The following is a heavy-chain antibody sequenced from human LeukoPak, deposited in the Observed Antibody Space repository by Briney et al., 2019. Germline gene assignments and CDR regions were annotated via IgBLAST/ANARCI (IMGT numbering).Heavy chain of an antibody. J-gene: IGHJ4*02. Sequence: SETLSLTCTVSGGFIISGGYYWSWIRQHPGKGLEWIGYIYYSGTTYYNPSLKSRVTISVDTSNNHFSLKLSSVTAADTAVYYCARGEYYDSSAYFDYWGQGTLVTVSS. D-gene: IGHD3-22*01. CDR1: GGFIISGGYY. CDR3: ARGEYYDSSAYFDY. V-gene: IGHV4-31*03. CDR2: IYYSGTT.